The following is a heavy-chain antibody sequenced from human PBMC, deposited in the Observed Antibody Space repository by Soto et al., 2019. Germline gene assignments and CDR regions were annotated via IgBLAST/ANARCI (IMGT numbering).Heavy chain of an antibody. V-gene: IGHV4-39*01. Sequence: SETLSLTCTVSGGSISSSSYYWGWIRQPPGKGLEWIGSFYYSGSTYYNPSLKSRVTISVDTSKNQFSLKLSSVTAADTAVYYCASQIITIFGVVTSPGTRPHYGMDVWGQGTTVTVSS. D-gene: IGHD3-3*01. CDR1: GGSISSSSYY. J-gene: IGHJ6*02. CDR3: ASQIITIFGVVTSPGTRPHYGMDV. CDR2: FYYSGST.